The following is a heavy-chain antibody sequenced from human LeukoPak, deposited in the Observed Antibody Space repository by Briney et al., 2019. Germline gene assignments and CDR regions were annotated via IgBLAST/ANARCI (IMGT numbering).Heavy chain of an antibody. J-gene: IGHJ5*02. CDR1: GYTFNTYG. Sequence: GASVKVSCKASGYTFNTYGINWVRQAPGQGLEWMGWISAYNGNTNYARNFQGRITLTTDTSTSTAYMELTSLRFDDTAVYYCARDGRQWVPLNWFDPWGQGTLVIVSS. CDR3: ARDGRQWVPLNWFDP. V-gene: IGHV1-18*04. CDR2: ISAYNGNT. D-gene: IGHD6-19*01.